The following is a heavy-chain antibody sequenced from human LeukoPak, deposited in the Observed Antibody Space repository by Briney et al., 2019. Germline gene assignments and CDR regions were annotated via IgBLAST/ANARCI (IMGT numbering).Heavy chain of an antibody. CDR2: IIPIFGTA. J-gene: IGHJ6*03. CDR1: GGTFSSYA. D-gene: IGHD2-2*01. Sequence: GASVKVSCKASGGTFSSYAISWVRQAPGQGLEWMGGIIPIFGTANYAQKFQGRVTITRNTSISTAYMELSSLRSEDTAVYYCARGYEHPDIVVVPAAPSYYYYMDVWGKGTTVTVSS. V-gene: IGHV1-69*05. CDR3: ARGYEHPDIVVVPAAPSYYYYMDV.